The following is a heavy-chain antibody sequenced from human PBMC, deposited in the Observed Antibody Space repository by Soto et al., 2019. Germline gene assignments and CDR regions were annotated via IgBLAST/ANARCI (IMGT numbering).Heavy chain of an antibody. Sequence: QVQLVQSGAEVKKPGASVKISCKASGFTFISCHIHWMRQAPGQGLEWVGLSDPNDERTACATICQGSVTLTSDTSTSTAYMEMRSLRPEDTAVYYCVRDYPQFYAFWSGSRDDFDPWVQGTLVIVSS. V-gene: IGHV1-46*01. CDR2: SDPNDERT. J-gene: IGHJ5*02. D-gene: IGHD3-3*01. CDR3: VRDYPQFYAFWSGSRDDFDP. CDR1: GFTFISCH.